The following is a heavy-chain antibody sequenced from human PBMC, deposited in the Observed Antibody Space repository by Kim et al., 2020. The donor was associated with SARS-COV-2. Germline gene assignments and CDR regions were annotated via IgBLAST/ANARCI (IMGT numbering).Heavy chain of an antibody. V-gene: IGHV3-74*01. CDR3: ARVKRDSSSWVHYYYYYGMDV. Sequence: GGSLRLSCAASGFTFSSYWMHWVRQAPGKGLVWVSRINSDGSSTSYADSVKGRFTISRDNAKNTLYLQMNSLRAEDTAVYYCARVKRDSSSWVHYYYYYGMDVWGQGTTVTVSS. J-gene: IGHJ6*02. CDR2: INSDGSST. CDR1: GFTFSSYW. D-gene: IGHD6-6*01.